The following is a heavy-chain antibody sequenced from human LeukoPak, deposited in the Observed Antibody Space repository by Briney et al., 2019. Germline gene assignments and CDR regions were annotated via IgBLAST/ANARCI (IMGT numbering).Heavy chain of an antibody. J-gene: IGHJ4*02. V-gene: IGHV3-72*01. CDR2: IRNKVNSYST. CDR3: ARVRYYLDY. D-gene: IGHD3-9*01. Sequence: GGSLRLSCAASGFTFSDAWMTWVRQAPGKGLEWVGRIRNKVNSYSTEYAASVKGRFTISRDDSKNSLYLQMNSLKTEDTAVYYCARVRYYLDYWGQGTLVTVSS. CDR1: GFTFSDAW.